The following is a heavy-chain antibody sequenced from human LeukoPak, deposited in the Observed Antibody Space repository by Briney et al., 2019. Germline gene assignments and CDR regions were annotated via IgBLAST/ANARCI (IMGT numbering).Heavy chain of an antibody. J-gene: IGHJ4*02. CDR3: AREGAGVGDIAAAGTQDY. V-gene: IGHV1-3*03. Sequence: ASVKLSCTASGYTFTSYAMNWVRQAPGQRLEWMGWINAGNGNTKYSQDFQGRVTITRDTSASTAYMEMSSLRSEDMAVYYFAREGAGVGDIAAAGTQDYWGQGTLVTVSS. CDR2: INAGNGNT. CDR1: GYTFTSYA. D-gene: IGHD6-13*01.